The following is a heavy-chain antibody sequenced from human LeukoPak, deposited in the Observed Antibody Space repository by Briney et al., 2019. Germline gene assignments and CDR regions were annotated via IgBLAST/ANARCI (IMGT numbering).Heavy chain of an antibody. V-gene: IGHV1-2*02. D-gene: IGHD3-22*01. CDR3: ARGQYYYDSSGYYGY. CDR1: GYTFTGYY. J-gene: IGHJ4*02. Sequence: GASVKVSCKASGYTFTGYYMHWVRQAPGQGLEWMGWINPNSGGTNYAQKLQGRVTMTRDTSISTAYMELSRLRSDDTAVYYCARGQYYYDSSGYYGYWGQGTLVTVSS. CDR2: INPNSGGT.